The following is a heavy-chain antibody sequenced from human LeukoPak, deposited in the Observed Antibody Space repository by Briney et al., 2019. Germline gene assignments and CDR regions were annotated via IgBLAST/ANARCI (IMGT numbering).Heavy chain of an antibody. CDR1: GGSFSGYY. D-gene: IGHD5-18*01. J-gene: IGHJ4*02. CDR2: INHSGST. CDR3: ARERGYSYWSYFDY. V-gene: IGHV4-34*01. Sequence: PSGTLSLTCAVYGGSFSGYYWSWIRQPPGKGLEWIGEINHSGSTNYNPSLKSRVTISVDTSKNQFSLKLSSVTAADTAVYYCARERGYSYWSYFDYWGQGTLVTVSS.